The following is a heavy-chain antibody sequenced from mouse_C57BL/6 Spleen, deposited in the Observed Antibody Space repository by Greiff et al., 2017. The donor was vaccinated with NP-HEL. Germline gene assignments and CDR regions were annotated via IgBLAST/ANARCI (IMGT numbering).Heavy chain of an antibody. CDR3: ARGEGGYDEYYAMDY. CDR1: GYTFTSYW. D-gene: IGHD2-2*01. J-gene: IGHJ4*01. Sequence: QVQLKQPGAELVKPGASVKLSCKASGYTFTSYWMHWVKQRPGQGLEWIGMIHPNSGSTNYNEKFKSKATLTVDKSSSTAYMQLSSLTSEDSAVYYCARGEGGYDEYYAMDYWGQGTSVTVSS. V-gene: IGHV1-64*01. CDR2: IHPNSGST.